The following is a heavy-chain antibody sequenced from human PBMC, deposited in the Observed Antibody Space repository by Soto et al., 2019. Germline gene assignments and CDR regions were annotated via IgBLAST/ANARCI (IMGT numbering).Heavy chain of an antibody. J-gene: IGHJ6*03. V-gene: IGHV3-33*08. CDR2: IWYDGSNK. D-gene: IGHD2-2*01. CDR1: GFTFSDYY. Sequence: PGGSLRLSCAASGFTFSDYYMSWIRQAPGKGLEWVAVIWYDGSNKYYADSVKGRFTISRDNSKNTLYLQMNSLRAEDTAIYWVVPSTILYLDVWGEGTTVTVSS. CDR3: VPSTILYLDV.